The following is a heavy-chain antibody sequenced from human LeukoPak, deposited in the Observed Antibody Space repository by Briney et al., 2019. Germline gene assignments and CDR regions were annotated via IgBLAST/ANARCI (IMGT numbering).Heavy chain of an antibody. CDR3: ATSGYAHYYYGMDV. CDR2: INPNSGGT. CDR1: GYTFTGYY. J-gene: IGHJ6*02. V-gene: IGHV1-2*04. Sequence: GASVKVPCKASGYTFTGYYMHWVRQAPGQGLEWMGWINPNSGGTNYAQKFQGWVTMTRDTSISTAYMELSRLRSDDTAVYYCATSGYAHYYYGMDVWGQGTTVTVSS. D-gene: IGHD5-12*01.